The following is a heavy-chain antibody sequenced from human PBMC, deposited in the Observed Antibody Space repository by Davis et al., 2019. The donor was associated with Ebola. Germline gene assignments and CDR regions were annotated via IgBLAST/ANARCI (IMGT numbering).Heavy chain of an antibody. Sequence: PGESLKISCAASGFTVSSNYMSWVRQAPGKGLEWVSVIYSGGSTYYADSVKGRFTISRDNSKNTLYLQMNSLRAEDTAVYYCSRMTHTTMVTDFLENWGQGTLVTVST. J-gene: IGHJ4*02. CDR2: IYSGGST. V-gene: IGHV3-66*01. CDR3: SRMTHTTMVTDFLEN. D-gene: IGHD5-18*01. CDR1: GFTVSSNY.